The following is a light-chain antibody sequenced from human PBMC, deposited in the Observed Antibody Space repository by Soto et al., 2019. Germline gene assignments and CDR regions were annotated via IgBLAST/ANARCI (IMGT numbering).Light chain of an antibody. CDR1: QGIRND. J-gene: IGKJ1*01. Sequence: AIQMTQSPSALSASVGDRVTITCRASQGIRNDLGWYQQKPGKAPKLLIYAASSLQSGVPSRFSGSGSGTDFTLTISSLQPEDFGTYYCLQDYNYPWTFGQGTKVEIK. CDR3: LQDYNYPWT. V-gene: IGKV1-6*01. CDR2: AAS.